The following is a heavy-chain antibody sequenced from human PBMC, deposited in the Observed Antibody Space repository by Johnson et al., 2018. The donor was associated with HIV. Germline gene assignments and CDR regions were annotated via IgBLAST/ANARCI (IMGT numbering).Heavy chain of an antibody. Sequence: QVQLVESGGGVVQPGRSLRLSCAASGFTFSSFGMHWVRQAPGKGLEWVAVISYDGNNKYYADSVKGRFTISRDDSKNTLYLQMNSLKTEDTAVYYCTTTIPYDSSGYYYHVHAFDIWGQGTMVTVSS. CDR2: ISYDGNNK. V-gene: IGHV3-30*03. J-gene: IGHJ3*02. CDR3: TTTIPYDSSGYYYHVHAFDI. CDR1: GFTFSSFG. D-gene: IGHD3-22*01.